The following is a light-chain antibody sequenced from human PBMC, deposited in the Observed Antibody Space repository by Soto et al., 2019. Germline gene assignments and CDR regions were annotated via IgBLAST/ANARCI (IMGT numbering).Light chain of an antibody. CDR3: RQYGRSLEFA. V-gene: IGKV3-20*01. CDR1: HTVSSNF. J-gene: IGKJ4*01. Sequence: EIVMTQSPATLSVSPGERATLSCRASHTVSSNFLAWYQEKPGQGPRLLIYGASTRATGIPDRFSGSGSGTDFTLTISRLDPEDFAVYYCRQYGRSLEFAVGGGTKV. CDR2: GAS.